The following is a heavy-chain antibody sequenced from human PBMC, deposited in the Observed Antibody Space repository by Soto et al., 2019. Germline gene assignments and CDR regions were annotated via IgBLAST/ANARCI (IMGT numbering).Heavy chain of an antibody. Sequence: PSETLSLTCAVSGGSISSGGYSWSWIRQPPGKGLEWIGYIYHSGSTYYNPSLKSRVTISVDRSKNQFSLKLSSVTAADTAVYYCARKDDSSVWDAFDIWGQGTMVTVSS. CDR3: ARKDDSSVWDAFDI. J-gene: IGHJ3*02. V-gene: IGHV4-30-2*01. CDR1: GGSISSGGYS. D-gene: IGHD3-22*01. CDR2: IYHSGST.